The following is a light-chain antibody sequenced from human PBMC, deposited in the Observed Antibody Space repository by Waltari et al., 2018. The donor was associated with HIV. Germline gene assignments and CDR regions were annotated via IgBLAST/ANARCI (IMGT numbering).Light chain of an antibody. V-gene: IGLV2-23*02. CDR3: CSYAGSSTPNWV. J-gene: IGLJ3*02. CDR2: DVS. Sequence: QSALTQPASVSGSPGQSTTISSTGPTSYVGGYNYVSCYQQHPGKAPKLMIYDVSKRPSGVSNRFSGSKSGNTASLTISGLQAEDEADYYCCSYAGSSTPNWVFGGGTKLTVL. CDR1: TSYVGGYNY.